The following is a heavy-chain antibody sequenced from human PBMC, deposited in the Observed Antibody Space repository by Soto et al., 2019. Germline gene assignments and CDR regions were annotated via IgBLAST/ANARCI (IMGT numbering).Heavy chain of an antibody. Sequence: GGSLRLSCAASGFTFSSYGMHWVRQAPGKGLEWVADIWYDGSNKYYADSVKGRFTISRDNSKNTLYLQMNSLRDEDTAVYYCARVRSGSYFPPPLPYHHTPHYFDYWGQGTLVTVSS. J-gene: IGHJ4*02. D-gene: IGHD1-26*01. CDR2: IWYDGSNK. CDR3: ARVRSGSYFPPPLPYHHTPHYFDY. CDR1: GFTFSSYG. V-gene: IGHV3-33*01.